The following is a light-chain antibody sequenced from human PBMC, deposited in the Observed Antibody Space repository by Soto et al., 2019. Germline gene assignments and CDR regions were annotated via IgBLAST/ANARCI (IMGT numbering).Light chain of an antibody. V-gene: IGKV3-20*01. Sequence: EVVLTQSPGTLSLSPGERATLSCRASQRINTSYLAWYQQKPGQAPRLLISGASIRATCIPDRISGSGSVTDVTLIISRLEPEDFAVYYCQPYGPSQTFGQGTNVEIK. CDR2: GAS. J-gene: IGKJ1*01. CDR3: QPYGPSQT. CDR1: QRINTSY.